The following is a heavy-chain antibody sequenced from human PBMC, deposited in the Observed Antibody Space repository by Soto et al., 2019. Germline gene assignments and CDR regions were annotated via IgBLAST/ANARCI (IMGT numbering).Heavy chain of an antibody. CDR3: AREVAAAGGEYDC. D-gene: IGHD6-13*01. V-gene: IGHV1-18*01. CDR1: GYTFTKYG. Sequence: APVKVSCKASGYTFTKYGIGWVRQAPGQGLEWMGWISAYNGNTNYAQKLQGRVTMTTDTSTSTAYMELRSLRSDDTAVYYCAREVAAAGGEYDCWGQGTLVTVSS. CDR2: ISAYNGNT. J-gene: IGHJ4*02.